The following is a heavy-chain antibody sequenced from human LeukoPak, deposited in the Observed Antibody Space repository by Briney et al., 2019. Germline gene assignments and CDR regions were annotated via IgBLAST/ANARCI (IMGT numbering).Heavy chain of an antibody. CDR1: GFTFSNYY. CDR3: ARVGDYYDSSGYYLVGGYYFDY. Sequence: ASVKVSCKASGFTFSNYYLHWVRQAPGQGLEWMGWINPNSGGTNYAQKFQGRVTMTRDMSISTAYMELSRLRSDDTAVYYCARVGDYYDSSGYYLVGGYYFDYWGQGTLVTISS. D-gene: IGHD3-22*01. CDR2: INPNSGGT. V-gene: IGHV1-2*02. J-gene: IGHJ4*02.